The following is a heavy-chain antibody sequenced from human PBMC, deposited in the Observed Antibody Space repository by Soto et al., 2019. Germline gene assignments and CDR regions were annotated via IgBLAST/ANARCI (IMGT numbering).Heavy chain of an antibody. V-gene: IGHV1-2*02. CDR2: INPATGAA. J-gene: IGHJ3*02. D-gene: IGHD3-3*01. CDR3: ARGGGVGVAGSAAFDM. Sequence: QLHLVQSGAVVKKPGASVTVSCSASGYPVTAYYMHWVRQSPGRGLEWMGGINPATGAAKYTQTFQGRVTMTRDTSTSTVFMELSGRTSEDKDVFYCARGGGVGVAGSAAFDMWGQGTLVTVSS. CDR1: GYPVTAYY.